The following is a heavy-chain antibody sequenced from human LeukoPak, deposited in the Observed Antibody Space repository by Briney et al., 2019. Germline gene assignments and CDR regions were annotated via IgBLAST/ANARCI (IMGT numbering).Heavy chain of an antibody. Sequence: PGASLRLSCAASGLTFSSYAMSWVRQAPGKGLEWVSAISGSGGSTYYADSVKGRFTISRDNSKNTLYLQMNSLRAEDTAVYYCAVFYYYDSSGSFKEYFQHWGQGTLVTVSS. CDR3: AVFYYYDSSGSFKEYFQH. J-gene: IGHJ1*01. CDR2: ISGSGGST. CDR1: GLTFSSYA. V-gene: IGHV3-23*01. D-gene: IGHD3-22*01.